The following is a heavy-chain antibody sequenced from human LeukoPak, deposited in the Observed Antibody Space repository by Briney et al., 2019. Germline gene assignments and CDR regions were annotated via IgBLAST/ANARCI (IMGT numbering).Heavy chain of an antibody. CDR3: AKVSRYCSGGSCYYHPFDY. J-gene: IGHJ4*02. V-gene: IGHV3-23*01. Sequence: GGSLRLSCVASGFTFSSYAMSWVRQAPGKGLEWVSVISGSGGSTYYADSVKGRFTISRDNSKNTLYLQMNSLRAEDTAVYYRAKVSRYCSGGSCYYHPFDYWGQGTLVTVSS. CDR1: GFTFSSYA. CDR2: ISGSGGST. D-gene: IGHD2-15*01.